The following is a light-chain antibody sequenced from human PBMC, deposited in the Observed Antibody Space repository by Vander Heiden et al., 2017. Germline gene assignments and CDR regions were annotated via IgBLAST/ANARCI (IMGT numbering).Light chain of an antibody. J-gene: IGKJ1*01. CDR2: GAS. V-gene: IGKV3-20*01. Sequence: VLPQSPGPLSLSPGERATLSCRASQSVSSTYLAWYQQKPGQAPRLLIYGASSRATGIPDRFSGGGSGTDFTLTISRLEPEDFAVYYCQQYGSSLWTFGKGTKVEIK. CDR3: QQYGSSLWT. CDR1: QSVSSTY.